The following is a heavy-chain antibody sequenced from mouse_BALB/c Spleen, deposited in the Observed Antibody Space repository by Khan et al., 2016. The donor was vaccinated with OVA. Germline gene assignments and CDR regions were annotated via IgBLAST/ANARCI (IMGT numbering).Heavy chain of an antibody. D-gene: IGHD1-3*01. Sequence: QVQLKESGAELAKPGASLKMSCTASGYSFITYWIHWVKQRPGQGLEWIGYIDPSTGYAEYNQKFTDKATLTADKSSSTAYMQLTSLTSEDSAVYYCARRGLNGIFVYWGQGTLFTVSA. CDR3: ARRGLNGIFVY. CDR2: IDPSTGYA. J-gene: IGHJ3*01. V-gene: IGHV1-7*01. CDR1: GYSFITYW.